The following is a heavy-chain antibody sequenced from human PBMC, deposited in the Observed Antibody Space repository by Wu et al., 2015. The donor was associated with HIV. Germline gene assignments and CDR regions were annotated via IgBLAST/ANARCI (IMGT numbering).Heavy chain of an antibody. CDR2: LSPNNGAT. D-gene: IGHD2-21*02. J-gene: IGHJ4*02. Sequence: VQLVQSVPDVKKPGASVKVSCKASGYIFVNQYMHWVRQAPGQGLEWMGWLSPNNGATNYAQRFQDRVSMTGDTSITTAYMELRRLTSDDTAMYFASLQLIGVVYWGQGTLVTVSS. V-gene: IGHV1-2*02. CDR1: GYIFVNQY. CDR3: SLQLIGVVY.